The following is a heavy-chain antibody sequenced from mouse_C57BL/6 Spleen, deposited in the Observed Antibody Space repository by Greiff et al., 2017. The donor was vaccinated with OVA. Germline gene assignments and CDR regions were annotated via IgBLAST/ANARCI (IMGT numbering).Heavy chain of an antibody. V-gene: IGHV2-9-1*01. CDR3: ARSGLRQEDYYAMDY. J-gene: IGHJ4*01. CDR2: IWTGGGT. Sequence: QVQLQQSGPGLVAPSQSLSITCTVSGFSLTSYAISWVRQPPGKGLEWLGVIWTGGGTNYNSALKSRLSISKDNSKSQVFLKMNSLQTDDTARYYCARSGLRQEDYYAMDYWGQGTSVTVSS. CDR1: GFSLTSYA. D-gene: IGHD2-12*01.